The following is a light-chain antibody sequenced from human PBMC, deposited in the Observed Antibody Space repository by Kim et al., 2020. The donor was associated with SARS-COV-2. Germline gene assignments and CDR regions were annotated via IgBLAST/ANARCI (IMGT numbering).Light chain of an antibody. V-gene: IGLV2-14*04. J-gene: IGLJ3*02. CDR1: SSDVGGYNY. CDR3: SSYTSSITWV. Sequence: GQSITNSCTGTSSDVGGYNYVAWYQQHPGRAPKLMIYDGTKRPSGVSNRFSGSKSGNTASRTISGLQAEDEADYYCSSYTSSITWVFGGGTQLTVL. CDR2: DGT.